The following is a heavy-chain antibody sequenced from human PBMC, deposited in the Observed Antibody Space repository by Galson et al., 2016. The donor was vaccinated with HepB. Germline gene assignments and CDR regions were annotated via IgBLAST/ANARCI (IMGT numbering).Heavy chain of an antibody. D-gene: IGHD2-2*02. V-gene: IGHV1-18*01. J-gene: IGHJ3*02. CDR1: GYTFSNYG. CDR3: ARGPPEGWGGSTCYIGAFDI. CDR2: ISGYNGNT. Sequence: SVKVSCKAFGYTFSNYGISWVRQAPGQGLEWIGWISGYNGNTNYAQSLQGRVTVTTDASTSTAYMELRSLSSDDTAVYYCARGPPEGWGGSTCYIGAFDIWGQGTMVTVSS.